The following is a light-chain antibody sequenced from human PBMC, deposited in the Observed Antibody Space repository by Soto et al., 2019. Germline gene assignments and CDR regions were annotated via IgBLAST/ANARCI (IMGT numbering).Light chain of an antibody. Sequence: DIQMTQSPSTLSASVGDRVTITCRASQSIHSWLAWYQQKPGKAPKLLIYDASSLESGVPSRFSGSGSGTEFTLTISSLQPDDFATYYCQQYNSDSSWTFAQGTKMEIE. CDR2: DAS. CDR1: QSIHSW. J-gene: IGKJ1*01. V-gene: IGKV1-5*01. CDR3: QQYNSDSSWT.